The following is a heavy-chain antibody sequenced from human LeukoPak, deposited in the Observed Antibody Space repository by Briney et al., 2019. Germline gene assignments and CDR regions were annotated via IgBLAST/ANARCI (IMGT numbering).Heavy chain of an antibody. V-gene: IGHV3-21*01. J-gene: IGHJ3*02. CDR2: ISSSSSYI. Sequence: GGSLRLSCAASGFTFSSYSMNWVRQAPGKGLEWVSSISSSSSYIYYADSVKGRFTISRDNAKNSLYLQMNSLRAEDTAVYYCAREGGLRYFDWLLHDAFDIWGQGTMVTVSS. CDR3: AREGGLRYFDWLLHDAFDI. CDR1: GFTFSSYS. D-gene: IGHD3-9*01.